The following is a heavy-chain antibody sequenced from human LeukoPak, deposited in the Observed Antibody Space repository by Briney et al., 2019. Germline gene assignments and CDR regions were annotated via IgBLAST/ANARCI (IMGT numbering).Heavy chain of an antibody. CDR3: AKDSDSSGWYYFDY. Sequence: GGSLRLSCAASGFTFSSYGMHWVRQAPGKGLEWVAVISYDGSNKYYADSVKGRLTISRDNSKNTLYLQMNSLRAEDTAVYYCAKDSDSSGWYYFDYWGQGTLVTVSS. CDR2: ISYDGSNK. CDR1: GFTFSSYG. D-gene: IGHD6-19*01. J-gene: IGHJ4*02. V-gene: IGHV3-30*18.